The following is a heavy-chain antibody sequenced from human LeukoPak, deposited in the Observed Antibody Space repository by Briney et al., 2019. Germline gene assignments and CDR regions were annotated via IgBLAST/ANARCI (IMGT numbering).Heavy chain of an antibody. Sequence: ASVKVSCKASGGTFSSYAISWVRQAPGQGLEWMGRIIPILGIANYAQKFQGRVTITADKSTSTAYMELSSLRSEDTAVYYCARDPPSIVGATRSLDYWGQGTLVTVSS. J-gene: IGHJ4*02. CDR1: GGTFSSYA. CDR3: ARDPPSIVGATRSLDY. V-gene: IGHV1-69*04. D-gene: IGHD1-26*01. CDR2: IIPILGIA.